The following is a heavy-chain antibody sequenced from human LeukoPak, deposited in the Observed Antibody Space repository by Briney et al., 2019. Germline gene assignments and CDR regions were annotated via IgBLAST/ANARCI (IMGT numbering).Heavy chain of an antibody. CDR2: ISYDGSNK. V-gene: IGHV3-30*18. J-gene: IGHJ4*02. CDR1: GFTFSSYG. CDR3: AKDGAGKYYDSSGYYYSDY. Sequence: GGSLRPSCAASGFTFSSYGMHWVRQAPGKGLEWVAVISYDGSNKYYADSVKGRFTISRDNSKNTLYLQMNSLRAEDTAVYYCAKDGAGKYYDSSGYYYSDYWGQGTLVTVSS. D-gene: IGHD3-22*01.